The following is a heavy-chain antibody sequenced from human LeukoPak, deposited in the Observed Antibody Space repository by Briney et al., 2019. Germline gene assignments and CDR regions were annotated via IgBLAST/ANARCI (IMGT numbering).Heavy chain of an antibody. CDR3: AGDYPADY. V-gene: IGHV3-30-3*01. CDR1: GFTFSSYP. CDR2: ISSDGSDK. Sequence: GGSLRLSCAASGFTFSSYPMHWVRQAPGKGLEWVALISSDGSDKKYADSVKGRFTISRDNSKNTLYLQMHSLGVEDTAVYYCAGDYPADYWGQGTLVTVSS. J-gene: IGHJ4*02.